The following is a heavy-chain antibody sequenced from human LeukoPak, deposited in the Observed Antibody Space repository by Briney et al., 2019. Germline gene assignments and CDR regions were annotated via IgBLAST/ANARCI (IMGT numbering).Heavy chain of an antibody. CDR2: IWYDGSNK. CDR1: GFTFSSYG. J-gene: IGHJ4*02. Sequence: GGSLRLSCAASGFTFSSYGMHWVRQAPGKGLGWVAVIWYDGSNKYYADSVKGRFTISRDNSKNTLYLQMNSLRAEDTAVYYCASGLGSYSVYFDYWGQGTLVTVSS. CDR3: ASGLGSYSVYFDY. V-gene: IGHV3-33*01. D-gene: IGHD1-26*01.